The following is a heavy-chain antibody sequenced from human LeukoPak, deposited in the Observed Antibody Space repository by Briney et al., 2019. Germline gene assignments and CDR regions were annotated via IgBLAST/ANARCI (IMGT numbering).Heavy chain of an antibody. CDR3: AKGTGETTPHQFDY. Sequence: GGSLRLSCAASGFTFSSYGMHWVRQAPGKGLEWVAVIWYDGSNKYYADSVKGRFTISRDNSKNTLYLQMNSLRAEDTAVYYCAKGTGETTPHQFDYWGQGTLVTVSS. D-gene: IGHD3-10*01. CDR2: IWYDGSNK. V-gene: IGHV3-33*06. CDR1: GFTFSSYG. J-gene: IGHJ4*02.